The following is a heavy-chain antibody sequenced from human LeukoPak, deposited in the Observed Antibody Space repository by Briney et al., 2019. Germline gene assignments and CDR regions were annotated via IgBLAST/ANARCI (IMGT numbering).Heavy chain of an antibody. CDR2: IHYSGGT. D-gene: IGHD6-13*01. CDR1: GGSMSGYY. J-gene: IGHJ4*02. V-gene: IGHV4-59*01. Sequence: TSETLSLTCIVSGGSMSGYYWSWIRQPPGKGLEWIGYIHYSGGTDHNPSLNSRVTISVDTSKNQFSLKLSSVTAADTAVYYCARGFRSSSWYGPSDYWGQGTLVTVSS. CDR3: ARGFRSSSWYGPSDY.